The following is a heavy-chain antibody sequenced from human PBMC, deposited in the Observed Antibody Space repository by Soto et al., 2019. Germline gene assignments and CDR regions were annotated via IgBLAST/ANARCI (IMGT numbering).Heavy chain of an antibody. Sequence: QVQLQESGPGLVKPSGTLSLTCAVSGGSISSSNWWSWVRQPPGKGLEWIGEIYHSGSTNYNPSLKSRVTISVDKSMNQFSLKLSSVTAADTAVYYCARVAYGSLWSGYSNWFDPWGQGTLVTVSS. CDR1: GGSISSSNW. CDR2: IYHSGST. V-gene: IGHV4-4*02. D-gene: IGHD3-3*01. J-gene: IGHJ5*02. CDR3: ARVAYGSLWSGYSNWFDP.